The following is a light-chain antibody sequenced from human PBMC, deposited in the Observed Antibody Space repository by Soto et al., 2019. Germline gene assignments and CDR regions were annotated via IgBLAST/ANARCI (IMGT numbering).Light chain of an antibody. CDR2: AAS. CDR1: QDIGSY. CDR3: QQSFTVPT. V-gene: IGKV1-39*01. Sequence: DIQMTQSPSSLSPSVGDRVSITCRAGQDIGSYLNWYQQKPGKAPRLLIYAASTLESGVPSRFRGSGSGTDFILTISILLPENVATYYCQQSFTVPTFGLGTRV. J-gene: IGKJ1*01.